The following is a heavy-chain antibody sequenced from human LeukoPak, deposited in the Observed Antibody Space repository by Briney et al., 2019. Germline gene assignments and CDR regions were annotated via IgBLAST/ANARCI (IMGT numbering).Heavy chain of an antibody. CDR3: ARDSGTTGEVKFDP. D-gene: IGHD3-10*01. CDR1: GGSISGSNW. V-gene: IGHV4-4*02. Sequence: SETLSLTCAVSGGSISGSNWWSWVRQSPGKGLEWIGEIYHRGSTNYNPSLKSRVTISVDKSKNQFSLKLMSVTAADTAVYYCARDSGTTGEVKFDPWGQGTLVTVSS. CDR2: IYHRGST. J-gene: IGHJ5*02.